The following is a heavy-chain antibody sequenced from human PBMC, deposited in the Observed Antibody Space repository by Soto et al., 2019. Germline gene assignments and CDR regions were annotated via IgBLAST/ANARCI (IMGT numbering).Heavy chain of an antibody. Sequence: PGGSLRLSCAASGFTFSSYGMHWVRQAPGKGLEWVAVIWYDGSNKYYADSVKGRFTISRDNSKNTLYLQMNSLRAEDTAVYYCARGFWEQQLVPGYWGQGTLVTVSS. J-gene: IGHJ4*02. D-gene: IGHD6-13*01. CDR2: IWYDGSNK. V-gene: IGHV3-33*01. CDR3: ARGFWEQQLVPGY. CDR1: GFTFSSYG.